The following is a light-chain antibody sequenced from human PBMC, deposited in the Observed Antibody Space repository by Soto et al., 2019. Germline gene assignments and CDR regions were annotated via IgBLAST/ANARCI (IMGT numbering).Light chain of an antibody. CDR3: SSLASSSNPWV. CDR2: GVS. V-gene: IGLV2-14*01. J-gene: IGLJ3*02. CDR1: SSDVGAYNY. Sequence: QSALTQPASVSGSPGQSITISCTGTSSDVGAYNYVSWYQHHPGKAPKVMIYGVSNRPSGVSNRFSGSKSGNTASLTISGLQAEDEADYSCSSLASSSNPWVFGGGTKLTVL.